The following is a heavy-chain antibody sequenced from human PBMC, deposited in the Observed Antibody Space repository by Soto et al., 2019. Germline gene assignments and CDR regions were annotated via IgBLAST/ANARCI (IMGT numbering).Heavy chain of an antibody. D-gene: IGHD3-3*01. V-gene: IGHV3-23*01. CDR1: GFTFSNCA. J-gene: IGHJ4*02. CDR3: AKVNYDFWSGYYDY. CDR2: IGGSDGST. Sequence: PGGSLRLSCAASGFTFSNCAMSWVRQPPGKGLEWVSGIGGSDGSTYYADSVKGRFTISRDNSKNTLYLQMNSLRAEDTAVYYCAKVNYDFWSGYYDYWGQGTLVTVSS.